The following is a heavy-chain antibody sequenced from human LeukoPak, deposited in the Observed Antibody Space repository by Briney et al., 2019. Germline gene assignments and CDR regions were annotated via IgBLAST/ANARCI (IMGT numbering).Heavy chain of an antibody. Sequence: SVKVSCKASGGTFSSYAISWVRLAPGQGLEWMGGIIPIFGTANYAQKFQGRVTITADKSTSTAYMELSSLRSEDTAVYYCASIYSSGWYGEYYFDYWGQGTLVTVSS. CDR1: GGTFSSYA. J-gene: IGHJ4*02. D-gene: IGHD6-19*01. CDR3: ASIYSSGWYGEYYFDY. V-gene: IGHV1-69*06. CDR2: IIPIFGTA.